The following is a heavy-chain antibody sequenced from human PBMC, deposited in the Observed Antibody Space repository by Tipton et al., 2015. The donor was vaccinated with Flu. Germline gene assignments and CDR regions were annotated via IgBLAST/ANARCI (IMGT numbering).Heavy chain of an antibody. Sequence: TLSLTCTVSGGSISSYYWSWIRQPPGKGLEWIGYIYYSGSTNYNPSLKSRVTISADTSKNQFSLKLSSVTAADTAVYYCARDSGDSSGYYSEVWFDPWGQGTLVTVSS. CDR1: GGSISSYY. CDR2: IYYSGST. D-gene: IGHD3-22*01. CDR3: ARDSGDSSGYYSEVWFDP. V-gene: IGHV4-59*01. J-gene: IGHJ5*02.